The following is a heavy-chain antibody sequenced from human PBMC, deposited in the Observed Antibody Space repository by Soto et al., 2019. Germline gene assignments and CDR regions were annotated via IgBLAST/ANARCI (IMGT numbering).Heavy chain of an antibody. D-gene: IGHD6-19*01. Sequence: PGGSLRLSCAASGFTFSSYWMSWLRQATGKGLEWVANIKQDGSEKYYVDSVKGRFTISRDNAKNSLYLQMNSLRAEDTAVYYCARSSGWYLNDAFDIWGQGTMVTVSS. J-gene: IGHJ3*02. CDR3: ARSSGWYLNDAFDI. V-gene: IGHV3-7*01. CDR1: GFTFSSYW. CDR2: IKQDGSEK.